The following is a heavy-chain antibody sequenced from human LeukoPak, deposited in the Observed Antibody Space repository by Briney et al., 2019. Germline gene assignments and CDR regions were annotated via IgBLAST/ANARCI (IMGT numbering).Heavy chain of an antibody. V-gene: IGHV4-34*01. D-gene: IGHD5-18*01. Sequence: SKTLSLTCAVYGGSFSGYYWSWIRQPPGKGLEWIGEINHSGSTNYNPSLKSRVTISVDTSKNQFSLKLSSVTAADTAVYYCARGWSYGPPFDYWGQGTLVTVSS. CDR2: INHSGST. CDR3: ARGWSYGPPFDY. CDR1: GGSFSGYY. J-gene: IGHJ4*02.